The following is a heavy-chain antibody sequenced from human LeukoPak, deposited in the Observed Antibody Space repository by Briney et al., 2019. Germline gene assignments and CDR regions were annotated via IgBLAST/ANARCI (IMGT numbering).Heavy chain of an antibody. CDR3: ARNYGGVYAPYYYYHMDV. J-gene: IGHJ6*03. Sequence: GGSLRLSCAASGFTFSSYSMNWVRQAPGKGLEWVSSISSSSSYIYYADSVKGRFTISRDNAKNSLYLQMNSLRAEDTAVYYCARNYGGVYAPYYYYHMDVWGKGTTVTVSS. CDR2: ISSSSSYI. CDR1: GFTFSSYS. V-gene: IGHV3-21*01. D-gene: IGHD2-8*01.